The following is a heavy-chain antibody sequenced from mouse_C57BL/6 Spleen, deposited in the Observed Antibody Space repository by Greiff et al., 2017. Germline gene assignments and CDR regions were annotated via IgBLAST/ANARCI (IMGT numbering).Heavy chain of an antibody. D-gene: IGHD1-1*01. V-gene: IGHV1-80*01. CDR2: IYPGDGDT. CDR3: ARTHYGSLYYSDY. J-gene: IGHJ2*01. CDR1: GYAFSSYW. Sequence: VQLQQSGAELVKPGASVKISCKASGYAFSSYWMNWVKQRPGKGLEWIGQIYPGDGDTNYNGKFKGKATLTADKSSSTAYMQLSSLTSEDSAVYFCARTHYGSLYYSDYWGQGTTLTVSS.